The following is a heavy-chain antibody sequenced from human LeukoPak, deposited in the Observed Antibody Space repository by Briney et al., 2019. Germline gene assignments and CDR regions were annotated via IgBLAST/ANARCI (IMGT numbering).Heavy chain of an antibody. D-gene: IGHD5-24*01. V-gene: IGHV4-39*01. CDR2: IYYSGST. Sequence: SETLSLTCTVSGGSISSSSYYWGWIRQPPGTGLEWIGSIYYSGSTYYNPSLKSRVTISVDTSKNQFSLKLSSVTAADTAVYYCARRARTEMATIFDYWGQGTLVTVSS. CDR3: ARRARTEMATIFDY. J-gene: IGHJ4*02. CDR1: GGSISSSSYY.